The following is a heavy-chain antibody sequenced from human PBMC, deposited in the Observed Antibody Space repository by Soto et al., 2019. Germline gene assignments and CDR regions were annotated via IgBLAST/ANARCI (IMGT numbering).Heavy chain of an antibody. J-gene: IGHJ5*02. D-gene: IGHD1-1*01. CDR2: INPSGGST. CDR3: ARELGEPNWFDP. CDR1: GYTFTSYY. Sequence: ASVKVSCKASGYTFTSYYMHWVRQAPGQGLEWMGIINPSGGSTSYAQKFQGRVTMTRDTSTSTVYMEPSSLRSEDTAVYYCARELGEPNWFDPWGQGTLVTVSS. V-gene: IGHV1-46*03.